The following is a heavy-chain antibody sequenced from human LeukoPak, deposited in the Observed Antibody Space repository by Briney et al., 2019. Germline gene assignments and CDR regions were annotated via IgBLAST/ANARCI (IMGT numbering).Heavy chain of an antibody. CDR3: ARDPFGVGPTQLDY. D-gene: IGHD3-16*01. J-gene: IGHJ4*02. CDR1: GFTFSSYS. V-gene: IGHV3-21*01. Sequence: GGSLRLSCAASGFTFSSYSMNWVRQAPGKGLEWVSSISSSSTYIYYADSVKGRFTISRDNAKNSLFLQMDSLRAEDTAVYYCARDPFGVGPTQLDYWGQGTLVTVSS. CDR2: ISSSSTYI.